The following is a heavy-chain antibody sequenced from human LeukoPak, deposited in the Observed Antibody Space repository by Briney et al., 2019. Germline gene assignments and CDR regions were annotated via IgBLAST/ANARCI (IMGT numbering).Heavy chain of an antibody. CDR1: GGSFSGYY. CDR3: ARGVSPATIYYYYYMDV. CDR2: INHSGST. Sequence: SETLSLTCAVYGGSFSGYYWSWIRQPPGKGLEWVGEINHSGSTNYNPSLKSRVTISVDASKHQFSLKLSSVTAADTAVYYCARGVSPATIYYYYYMDVWGKGTTVTVSS. J-gene: IGHJ6*03. D-gene: IGHD5-24*01. V-gene: IGHV4-34*01.